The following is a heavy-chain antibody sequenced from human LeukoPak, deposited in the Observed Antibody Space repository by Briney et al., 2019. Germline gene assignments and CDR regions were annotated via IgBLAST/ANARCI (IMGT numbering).Heavy chain of an antibody. CDR1: GFTFSSYW. Sequence: GGSLRLSCAASGFTFSSYWMSWVRQAPGKGLEWVANIKQDGSEKYYVDSVKGRFTISRDNAKNSLYLRMNSLRAEDTAVYYCASSSSWARFDPWGQGTLVTVSS. V-gene: IGHV3-7*03. J-gene: IGHJ5*02. CDR2: IKQDGSEK. D-gene: IGHD6-13*01. CDR3: ASSSSWARFDP.